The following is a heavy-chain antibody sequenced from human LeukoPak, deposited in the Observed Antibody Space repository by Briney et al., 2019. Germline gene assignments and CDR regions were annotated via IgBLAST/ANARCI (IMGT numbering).Heavy chain of an antibody. CDR2: ISYDGSNK. D-gene: IGHD2-15*01. J-gene: IGHJ3*02. Sequence: SGGSLRLSCAASGFTFGSFALHWVRQAPDKGLEWVAVISYDGSNKYYADSVEGRFTISRDNSKNTMYMQMNSLRPEDTAMYYCARGTRLGYCSDASCYGAFDIWGQGTTVTVSS. CDR3: ARGTRLGYCSDASCYGAFDI. CDR1: GFTFGSFA. V-gene: IGHV3-30-3*01.